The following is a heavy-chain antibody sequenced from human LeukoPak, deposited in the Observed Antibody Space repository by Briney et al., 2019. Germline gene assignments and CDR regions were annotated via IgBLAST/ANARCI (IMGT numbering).Heavy chain of an antibody. J-gene: IGHJ4*02. CDR3: ARDSLAVAGTIGY. CDR2: ICYDGSNK. V-gene: IGHV3-33*01. CDR1: GFTFSSYG. Sequence: GGSLRLSCAASGFTFSSYGMHWVRQAPGKGLEWVAVICYDGSNKYYADSVKGRFTISRDNSKNTLYLQMNSLRAEDTAVYYCARDSLAVAGTIGYWGQGTLVTVSS. D-gene: IGHD6-19*01.